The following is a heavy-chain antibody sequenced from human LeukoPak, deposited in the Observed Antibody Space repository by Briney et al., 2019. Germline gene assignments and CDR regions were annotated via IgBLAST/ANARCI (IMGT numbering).Heavy chain of an antibody. D-gene: IGHD3-22*01. CDR2: ITGGSGDI. J-gene: IGHJ4*02. Sequence: PGGSLRLSCAASGFTFTSYTMNWVRQAPGKGLEWVSYITGGSGDIFYADSVRGRFTTSRDNAKNSLFLQMNSLRDEDTAVYYCARAYYDISGYYHFDSWGQGTLVTVSS. CDR1: GFTFTSYT. CDR3: ARAYYDISGYYHFDS. V-gene: IGHV3-48*02.